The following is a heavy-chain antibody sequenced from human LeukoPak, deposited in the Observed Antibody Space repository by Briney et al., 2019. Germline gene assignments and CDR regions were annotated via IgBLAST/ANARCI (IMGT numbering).Heavy chain of an antibody. CDR3: ARPIYTAMVKGSVWFDP. J-gene: IGHJ5*02. CDR1: GGSISSSSYY. CDR2: IYYSGST. D-gene: IGHD5-18*01. Sequence: KTSETLSLTCTVSGGSISSSSYYWGWIRQPPGKGLEWIGSIYYSGSTYYNPSLKSRVTISVDTSKNQFSLKLSSVTAADTAVYYCARPIYTAMVKGSVWFDPWGQGTLVTVSS. V-gene: IGHV4-39*01.